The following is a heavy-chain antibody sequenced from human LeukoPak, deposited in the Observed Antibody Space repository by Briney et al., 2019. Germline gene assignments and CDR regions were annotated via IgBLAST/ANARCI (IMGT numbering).Heavy chain of an antibody. V-gene: IGHV3-30*18. CDR3: ANGYSSSWYSDDAFDI. J-gene: IGHJ3*02. D-gene: IGHD6-13*01. CDR1: GFTFSSYG. CDR2: ISYDGSNK. Sequence: GGSLRLSCAASGFTFSSYGMHWVRQAPGKGLEWVAVISYDGSNKYYADSVKGRFTISRDNSKNTLYLQMNSPRAEDTAVYYCANGYSSSWYSDDAFDIWGQGTMVTVSS.